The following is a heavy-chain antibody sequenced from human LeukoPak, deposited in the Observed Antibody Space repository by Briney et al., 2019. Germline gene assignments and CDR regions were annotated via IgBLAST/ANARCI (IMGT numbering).Heavy chain of an antibody. CDR2: IYSSGST. V-gene: IGHV4-59*01. CDR1: GGSISSYY. J-gene: IGHJ5*02. Sequence: PSETLSLTCTVSGGSISSYYWNWIRQPPGKGLEWIGHIYSSGSTKYNPSLKSRVTISVDTSKNQFSLKLISVTAADTAVYYCARDTTAAPYNWFDPWGQGTLVTVSS. CDR3: ARDTTAAPYNWFDP. D-gene: IGHD6-13*01.